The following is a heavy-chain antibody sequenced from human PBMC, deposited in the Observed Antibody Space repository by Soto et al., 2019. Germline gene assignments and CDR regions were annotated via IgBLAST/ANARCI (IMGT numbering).Heavy chain of an antibody. CDR2: IYSSGRT. Sequence: QVQLQESGPGPVKASETLSLTCTLSGGSTSGNYWSWIRQPAGKGLEWIGRIYSSGRTHYNPSLKSRVTMSGATNHCSLKVNSATAEETAVYYCARDFDVNTALADWYVDLWGRGTLCTVAS. D-gene: IGHD3-9*01. CDR1: GGSTSGNY. J-gene: IGHJ2*01. V-gene: IGHV4-4*07. CDR3: ARDFDVNTALADWYVDL.